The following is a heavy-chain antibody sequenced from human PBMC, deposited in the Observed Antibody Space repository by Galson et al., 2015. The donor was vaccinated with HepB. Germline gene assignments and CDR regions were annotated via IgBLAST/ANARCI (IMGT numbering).Heavy chain of an antibody. Sequence: ETLSLTCAVSGYSISSSNWWGWIRQPPGKGLEWIGYIYYSSSTYSNPSLKSRVTMSVDTSKNQFSLKLSSVTAVDTAVYYCARNREFDYWGQGTLVTVSS. CDR3: ARNREFDY. V-gene: IGHV4-28*01. J-gene: IGHJ4*02. CDR2: IYYSSST. CDR1: GYSISSSNW. D-gene: IGHD5-24*01.